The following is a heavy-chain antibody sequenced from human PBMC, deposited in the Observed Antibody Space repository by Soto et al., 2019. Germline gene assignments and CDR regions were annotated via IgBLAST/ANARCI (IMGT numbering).Heavy chain of an antibody. CDR2: IYYSGST. CDR1: GGSVSSGSYY. D-gene: IGHD5-18*01. Sequence: SETLSLTCTVSGGSVSSGSYYWSWIRQPPGKGLEWIGYIYYSGSTNYNPSLKSRVTISVDTSKNQFSLKLSSVTAADTAVYYCARDLGYSYGIAFGMDVWGQGTTVTVSS. J-gene: IGHJ6*02. CDR3: ARDLGYSYGIAFGMDV. V-gene: IGHV4-61*01.